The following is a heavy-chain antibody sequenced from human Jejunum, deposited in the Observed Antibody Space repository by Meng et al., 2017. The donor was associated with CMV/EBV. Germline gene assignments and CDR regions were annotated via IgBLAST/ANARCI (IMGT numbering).Heavy chain of an antibody. Sequence: FSTYAMSWVRQPPGKGLEWVSTISGSGGTTYYADSVKGRFTISRDNSKNTLYLRMNSLRAEDTAIYYCAKGAYYGSGSSLNWFDPWGHGTLVTVSS. V-gene: IGHV3-23*01. CDR1: FSTYA. D-gene: IGHD3-10*01. CDR3: AKGAYYGSGSSLNWFDP. CDR2: ISGSGGTT. J-gene: IGHJ5*02.